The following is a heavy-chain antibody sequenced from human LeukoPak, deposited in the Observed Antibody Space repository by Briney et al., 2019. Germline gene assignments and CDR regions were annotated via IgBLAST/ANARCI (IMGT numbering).Heavy chain of an antibody. CDR1: GGTFSSYA. CDR2: IIPILGIA. CDR3: ARDLYGGSGSPTYYYYGMDV. Sequence: GASVKVSCKASGGTFSSYAISWVRQAPGQGLEWMGRIIPILGIANYAQKFQGRVTITADKSTSTAYMELSSLRSEDTAVYYCARDLYGGSGSPTYYYYGMDVWGQGTTVTVSS. D-gene: IGHD3-10*01. V-gene: IGHV1-69*04. J-gene: IGHJ6*02.